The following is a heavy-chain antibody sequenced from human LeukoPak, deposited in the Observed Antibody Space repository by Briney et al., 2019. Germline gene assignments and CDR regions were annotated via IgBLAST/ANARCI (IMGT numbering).Heavy chain of an antibody. CDR2: IYSGGST. D-gene: IGHD1-1*01. CDR1: GXSVSRNY. Sequence: PGGSLRLSCAASGXSVSRNYMTWVRQAPGEGLEWVSLIYSGGSTSYADSVKGRFTISRDNSKNTLYLQMNSLRAEDTAVYYCARKTDHQTGGDYWGQGTLVTVSS. J-gene: IGHJ4*02. V-gene: IGHV3-66*01. CDR3: ARKTDHQTGGDY.